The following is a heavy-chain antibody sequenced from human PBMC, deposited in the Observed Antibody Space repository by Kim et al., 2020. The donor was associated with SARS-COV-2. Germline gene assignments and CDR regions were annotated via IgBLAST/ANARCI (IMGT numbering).Heavy chain of an antibody. CDR2: IYDAGGST. Sequence: GGSLRLSCAASGFTFSNYAMSWVRQAPGKGLEWVSTIYDAGGSTYYADSVKGRFTISRDNSKNTLYLQMNSLRAEDTAIYYCAKGSFDLDVWGQGNTVTV. J-gene: IGHJ6*02. D-gene: IGHD3-3*01. CDR3: AKGSFDLDV. V-gene: IGHV3-23*01. CDR1: GFTFSNYA.